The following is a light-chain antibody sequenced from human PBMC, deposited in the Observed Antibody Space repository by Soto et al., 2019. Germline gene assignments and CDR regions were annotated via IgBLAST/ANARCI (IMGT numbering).Light chain of an antibody. V-gene: IGKV3-20*01. J-gene: IGKJ5*01. Sequence: EIVLTQSPATLSLSPGERATLSCRASQRVGSYFAWYQQKPGQTPRLLIYDTSSRATGIPARFSVSGSETDFSLTINRLETEDFAVFFGQQYGSSTITFGQGTRLEIK. CDR1: QRVGSY. CDR3: QQYGSSTIT. CDR2: DTS.